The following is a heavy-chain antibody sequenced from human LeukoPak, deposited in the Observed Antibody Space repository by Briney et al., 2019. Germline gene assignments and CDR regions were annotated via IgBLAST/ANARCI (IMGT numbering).Heavy chain of an antibody. CDR3: ARDRSVDTAMVVPYNWFDP. D-gene: IGHD5-18*01. J-gene: IGHJ5*02. CDR1: GGTFSSYA. V-gene: IGHV1-69*13. Sequence: SVKVSCKASGGTFSSYAISWVRQAPGQGLEWMGGIIPIFGTANYAQKFQGRVTITADESTSTAYMELSSLRSEDTAVYYCARDRSVDTAMVVPYNWFDPWGQGTLVTVSS. CDR2: IIPIFGTA.